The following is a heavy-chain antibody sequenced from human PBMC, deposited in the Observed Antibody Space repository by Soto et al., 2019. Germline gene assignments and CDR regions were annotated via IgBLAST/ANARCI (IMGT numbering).Heavy chain of an antibody. CDR3: TTNDILTGYYSVDYYYYYYMDV. J-gene: IGHJ6*03. D-gene: IGHD3-9*01. Sequence: GGSLRLSCAASGFTFSSYAMSWVRQAPGKGLEWVSAISGSGGSTYYADSVKGRFTISRDNSKNTLYLQMNSLKTEDTAVYYCTTNDILTGYYSVDYYYYYYMDVWGKGTTVTVSS. CDR2: ISGSGGST. CDR1: GFTFSSYA. V-gene: IGHV3-23*01.